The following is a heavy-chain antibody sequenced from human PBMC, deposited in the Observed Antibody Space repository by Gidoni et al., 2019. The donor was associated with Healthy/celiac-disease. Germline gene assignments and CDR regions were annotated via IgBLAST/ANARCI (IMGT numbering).Heavy chain of an antibody. CDR3: ARHSVGYFDWLLPAKNIHYYYYGMDV. CDR2: IYYSGST. V-gene: IGHV4-39*01. Sequence: QLQLQESGPVLVTPSETLSLTCTVPVGSISSRSYYWGWILQPPGKGLEWIGSIYYSGSTYYNPSRKSRVNISVDTSKNQFSLKLSSVTDADTAVYYCARHSVGYFDWLLPAKNIHYYYYGMDVWGQGTTVTVSS. J-gene: IGHJ6*02. CDR1: VGSISSRSYY. D-gene: IGHD3-9*01.